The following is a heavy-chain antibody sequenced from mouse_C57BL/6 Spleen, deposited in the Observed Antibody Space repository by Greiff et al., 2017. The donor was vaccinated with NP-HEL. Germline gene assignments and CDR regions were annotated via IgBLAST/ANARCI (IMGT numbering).Heavy chain of an antibody. Sequence: QVQLKQPGAELVKPGASVKVSCKASGYTFTSYWMHWVKQRPGQGLEWIGRIHPSDSVTNYNQKFKGKATLTVDTSSSTAYMQLSSLTSEDSAVYYRAIDHYSNSYDYAMDYWGQGTSVTVSS. CDR3: AIDHYSNSYDYAMDY. CDR2: IHPSDSVT. V-gene: IGHV1-74*01. J-gene: IGHJ4*01. CDR1: GYTFTSYW. D-gene: IGHD1-1*01.